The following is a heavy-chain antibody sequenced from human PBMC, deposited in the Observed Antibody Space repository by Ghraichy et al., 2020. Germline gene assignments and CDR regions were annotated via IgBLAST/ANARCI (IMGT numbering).Heavy chain of an antibody. D-gene: IGHD1-26*01. Sequence: ASVKVSCKVSGYTLTELSMHWVRQAPGKGLEWMGGFDPEDGETIYAQKFQGRVTMTEDTSTDTAYMELSSLRSEDTAVYYCATDHWVGATTGFSFDAFDIWGQGTMVTVSS. J-gene: IGHJ3*02. CDR2: FDPEDGET. CDR3: ATDHWVGATTGFSFDAFDI. V-gene: IGHV1-24*01. CDR1: GYTLTELS.